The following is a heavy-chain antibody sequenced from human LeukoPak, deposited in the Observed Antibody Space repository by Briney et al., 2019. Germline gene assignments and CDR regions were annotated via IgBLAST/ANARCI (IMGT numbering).Heavy chain of an antibody. D-gene: IGHD1-26*01. Sequence: GGSLRLSCAASGFTFSSYAMHWVRQAPGKGLEWVAVISYDGSNKYYADSVKGRFTISRDNSKNTLYLQMNSLRAEDTAVYYCATLRHRGCWGQGTLVTVSS. CDR3: ATLRHRGC. CDR1: GFTFSSYA. V-gene: IGHV3-30-3*01. J-gene: IGHJ4*02. CDR2: ISYDGSNK.